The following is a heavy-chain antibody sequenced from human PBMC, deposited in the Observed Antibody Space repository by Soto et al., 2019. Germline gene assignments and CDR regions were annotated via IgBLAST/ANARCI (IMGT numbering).Heavy chain of an antibody. Sequence: QVQLVQSGAEVKKPGSSVKVSCKASEGTFTGNPISWVRQAPGRGLEWMGGIIPMFGTTNYAQKFQGRVTITADESTTTAYMELNSLRSEDTAVYYCARENSIASLSYYYGMEVWGQGTTVTVSS. CDR2: IIPMFGTT. CDR1: EGTFTGNP. J-gene: IGHJ6*02. CDR3: ARENSIASLSYYYGMEV. D-gene: IGHD6-6*01. V-gene: IGHV1-69*01.